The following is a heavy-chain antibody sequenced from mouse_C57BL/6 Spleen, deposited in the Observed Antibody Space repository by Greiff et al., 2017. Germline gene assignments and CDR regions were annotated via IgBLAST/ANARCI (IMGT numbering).Heavy chain of an antibody. V-gene: IGHV3-1*01. D-gene: IGHD1-1*01. J-gene: IGHJ4*01. CDR2: ISYSGST. CDR1: GYSITSGYD. Sequence: EVQVVESGPGMVKPSQSLSLTCTVTGYSITSGYDWHWLRHFPGNKLEWMGYISYSGSTNYNPSLKSRISITHDTSKNHFFLKLNSVTTEDTATYYCARSYSYYGSSYDYAMDYWGQGTSVTVSS. CDR3: ARSYSYYGSSYDYAMDY.